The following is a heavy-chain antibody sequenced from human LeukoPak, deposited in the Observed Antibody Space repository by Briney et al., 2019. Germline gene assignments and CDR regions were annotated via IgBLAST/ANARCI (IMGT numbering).Heavy chain of an antibody. CDR2: ISGSGGST. CDR3: AKVILYYDSSGSKRYYFDY. CDR1: GFTFSSYA. J-gene: IGHJ4*02. V-gene: IGHV3-23*01. Sequence: GGSLRLSCAASGFTFSSYAMSWVRQAPGKGLEWVSAISGSGGSTYYADSVKGRFTISRDNSKNTLCLQMNSLRAEDTAVYYCAKVILYYDSSGSKRYYFDYWGQGTLVTVSS. D-gene: IGHD3-22*01.